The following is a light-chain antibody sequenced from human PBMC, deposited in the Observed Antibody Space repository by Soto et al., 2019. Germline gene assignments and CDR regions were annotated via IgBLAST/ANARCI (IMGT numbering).Light chain of an antibody. CDR1: GSNIENNF. J-gene: IGLJ1*01. Sequence: QSVLTQPPSVSAAPGQKVTVSCSGSGSNIENNFVSWYRQLPGTAPKLLIYENNRRPSGIPDRFSGSKSGTSATLDIAGLETGDEADYYCATWDTSLSAGGFGPGTKLTVL. V-gene: IGLV1-51*02. CDR2: ENN. CDR3: ATWDTSLSAGG.